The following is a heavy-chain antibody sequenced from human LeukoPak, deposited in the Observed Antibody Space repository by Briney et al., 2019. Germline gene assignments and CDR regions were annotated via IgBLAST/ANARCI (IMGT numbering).Heavy chain of an antibody. V-gene: IGHV3-21*01. CDR3: ARLMYSRSYYFDY. D-gene: IGHD1-26*01. J-gene: IGHJ4*02. CDR2: ISRYSTYI. Sequence: PGGSLRLSCAASGFTFSSYGMHWVRQAPGKGLEWVSSISRYSTYIYYADSVKGRFTISRDNAKNSLYLQMNSLRAEDTAVYYCARLMYSRSYYFDYWGQGTLVTVSS. CDR1: GFTFSSYG.